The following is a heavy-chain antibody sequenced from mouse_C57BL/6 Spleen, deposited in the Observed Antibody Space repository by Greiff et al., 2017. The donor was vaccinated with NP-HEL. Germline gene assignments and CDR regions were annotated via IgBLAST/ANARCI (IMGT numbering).Heavy chain of an antibody. Sequence: EVKLVESGGGLVKPGGSLKLSCAASGFTFSDYGMHWVRQAPEKGLEWVAYISSGRSTIYYADTVKGRFTISRDNAKNTLFLQMTSLRSEDTAMYYCARRDSNYVDYAMDYWGQGTSVTVSS. V-gene: IGHV5-17*01. D-gene: IGHD2-5*01. J-gene: IGHJ4*01. CDR2: ISSGRSTI. CDR1: GFTFSDYG. CDR3: ARRDSNYVDYAMDY.